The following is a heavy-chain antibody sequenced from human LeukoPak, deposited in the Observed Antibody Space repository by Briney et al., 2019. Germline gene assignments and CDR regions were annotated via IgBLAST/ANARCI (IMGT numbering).Heavy chain of an antibody. CDR1: GGTFSSYA. V-gene: IGHV1-69*05. CDR3: AREASAGTEDY. Sequence: GASVKVSCKASGGTFSSYAISWVRQAPGQGLEWMGGIIPIFGTANYAQKLQGRVTMTTDTSTSTAYMELRSLRSDDTAVYYCAREASAGTEDYWGQGTLVTVSS. J-gene: IGHJ4*02. D-gene: IGHD6-13*01. CDR2: IIPIFGTA.